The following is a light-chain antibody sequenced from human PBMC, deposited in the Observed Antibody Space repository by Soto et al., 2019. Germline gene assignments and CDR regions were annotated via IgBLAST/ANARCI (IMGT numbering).Light chain of an antibody. J-gene: IGKJ5*01. CDR1: QSVSSY. CDR3: QQYGNSPIT. Sequence: EIVLTQSPVTLSLSPGERATLSCRASQSVSSYLGWYQQKPGQAPRLLIYGTSSRATGIPDRFSGSGSGTDFTLTISRLEPEDFAVYYCQQYGNSPITFGQGTRLEIK. CDR2: GTS. V-gene: IGKV3-20*01.